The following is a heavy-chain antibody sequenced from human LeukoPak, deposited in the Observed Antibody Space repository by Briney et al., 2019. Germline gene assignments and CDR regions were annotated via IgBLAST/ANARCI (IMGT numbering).Heavy chain of an antibody. CDR2: IYTSGST. CDR1: GGSISSGDYY. CDR3: ARHTTFNWFDP. V-gene: IGHV4-61*02. D-gene: IGHD1-26*01. J-gene: IGHJ5*02. Sequence: SETLSPTCPVSGGSISSGDYYWSWIRQPAGKGREWIGRIYTSGSTNYNPSLKSRVTISVDTSKNQFSLKLSSVTAADTAIYYCARHTTFNWFDPWGQGTLVTVSS.